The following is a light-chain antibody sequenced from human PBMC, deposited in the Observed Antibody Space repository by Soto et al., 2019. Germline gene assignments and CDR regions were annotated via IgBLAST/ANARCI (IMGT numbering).Light chain of an antibody. V-gene: IGKV1-9*01. Sequence: DIQLTQSPSFLSASVGDRVTITCRASQGISSYLAWYQQKPGKAPKLLIYAASTLPRGVPSMFSGSGSGTDFTLTISSLQSEDFAVYYCQQYDNWPWTFGQGTKVDIK. CDR2: AAS. CDR3: QQYDNWPWT. J-gene: IGKJ1*01. CDR1: QGISSY.